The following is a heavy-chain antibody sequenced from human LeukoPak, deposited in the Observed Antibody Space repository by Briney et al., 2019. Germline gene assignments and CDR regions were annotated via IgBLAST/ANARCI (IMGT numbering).Heavy chain of an antibody. CDR2: IYYSGST. Sequence: PSETLSLTCTVSGGSISRSSYYWGWIRQPPGKGLEWIGSIYYSGSTYYNPSLKSRVTISVDTSKNQFSLKLSSVTAADTAVYYCARGQRTYYYDSSGYSFWAFDIWGQGTMVTVSS. CDR1: GGSISRSSYY. V-gene: IGHV4-39*07. J-gene: IGHJ3*02. CDR3: ARGQRTYYYDSSGYSFWAFDI. D-gene: IGHD3-22*01.